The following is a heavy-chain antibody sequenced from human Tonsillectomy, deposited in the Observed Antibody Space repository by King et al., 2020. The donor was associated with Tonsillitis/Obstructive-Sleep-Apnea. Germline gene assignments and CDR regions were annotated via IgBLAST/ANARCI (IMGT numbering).Heavy chain of an antibody. CDR1: GFTFSSYA. V-gene: IGHV3-30*04. Sequence: VQLVESGGGVVQPGRSLRLSCAASGFTFSSYAMHWVRQAPGKGLEWVAVISYDGSNKYYADSVKGRFTISRDNSKNTLYLQMNSLRAEDTAVYYCARDLWRSSGGQFDYWGQGTLVTVSS. CDR3: ARDLWRSSGGQFDY. D-gene: IGHD3-22*01. J-gene: IGHJ4*02. CDR2: ISYDGSNK.